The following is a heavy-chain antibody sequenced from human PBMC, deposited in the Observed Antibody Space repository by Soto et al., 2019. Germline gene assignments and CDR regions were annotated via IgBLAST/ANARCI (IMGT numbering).Heavy chain of an antibody. J-gene: IGHJ6*02. CDR2: IKSKTDGGTT. D-gene: IGHD3-22*01. V-gene: IGHV3-15*07. CDR1: GFTFSNAW. Sequence: GGSLRLSCAASGFTFSNAWMNWVRQAPGKGLEWVGRIKSKTDGGTTDYAAPVKGRFTISRDDSKNTLYLQMNSLKTEDTAVYYCTTESRSGYYFFGPDYYYGMDVWGQGTTVTVSS. CDR3: TTESRSGYYFFGPDYYYGMDV.